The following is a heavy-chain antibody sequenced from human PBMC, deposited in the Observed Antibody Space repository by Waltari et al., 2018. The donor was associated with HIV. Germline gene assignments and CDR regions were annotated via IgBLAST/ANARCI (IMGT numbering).Heavy chain of an antibody. J-gene: IGHJ2*01. D-gene: IGHD3-10*01. CDR1: GFTFSSYA. CDR2: ISGSGGST. Sequence: EVQLLESGGGLVQPGGSLRLSCAASGFTFSSYAMSWVRQAPGEGLAWVSAISGSGGSTYYADSVKGRFTISRDNSKNTLYLQMNSLRAEDTAVYYCHGSITMVRGVIIKSYWYFDLWGRGTLVTVSS. CDR3: HGSITMVRGVIIKSYWYFDL. V-gene: IGHV3-23*01.